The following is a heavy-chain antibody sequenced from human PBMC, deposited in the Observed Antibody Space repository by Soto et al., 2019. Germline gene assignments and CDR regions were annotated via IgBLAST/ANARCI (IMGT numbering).Heavy chain of an antibody. D-gene: IGHD2-21*01. J-gene: IGHJ6*02. CDR3: ARLAIAVRRRSYGMDV. CDR2: IDPIDSYT. V-gene: IGHV5-10-1*01. CDR1: GYSFTSYW. Sequence: EVQLVQSGAEVKKPGESLRISCKGSGYSFTSYWISWVRQMPGKGLEWMGRIDPIDSYTNYSPSFQGHVTIAADKSITSAYLQWSSLTASDTAMYYCARLAIAVRRRSYGMDVWGQGTTVTGSS.